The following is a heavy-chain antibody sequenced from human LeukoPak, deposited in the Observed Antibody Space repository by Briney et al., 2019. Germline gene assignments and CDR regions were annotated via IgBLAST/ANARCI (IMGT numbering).Heavy chain of an antibody. J-gene: IGHJ4*02. CDR3: GKTDIYFNPIDY. V-gene: IGHV4-4*02. D-gene: IGHD3-9*01. CDR1: GGSITTTNF. CDR2: ISLAGRT. Sequence: SGTLSLTCGVSGGSITTTNFWSWVRQPPGGGLEWIGEISLAGRTRYNPSLESRVTMSMDYSKNQFSLNVRFVTAADTAIYYCGKTDIYFNPIDYWGPGSLVTVSS.